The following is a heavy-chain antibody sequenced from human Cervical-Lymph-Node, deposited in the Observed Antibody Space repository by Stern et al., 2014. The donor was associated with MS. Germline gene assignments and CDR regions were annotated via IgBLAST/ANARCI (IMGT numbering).Heavy chain of an antibody. Sequence: QVQLVQSGPGLVKPSETLSLTCTVSGGSIKSYYWSWIRQPPGKGLEWIGYTYSSGSTSYNPALKSRVTISVDTSKNQFSLKLSHVTVADTAVYFCARDPSYQGMDVWGQGTTVTVSS. J-gene: IGHJ6*02. CDR3: ARDPSYQGMDV. CDR2: TYSSGST. CDR1: GGSIKSYY. V-gene: IGHV4-59*01.